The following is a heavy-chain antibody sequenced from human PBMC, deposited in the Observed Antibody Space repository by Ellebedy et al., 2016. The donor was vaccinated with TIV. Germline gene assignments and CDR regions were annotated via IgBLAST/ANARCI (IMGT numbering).Heavy chain of an antibody. CDR2: FDPEDGET. D-gene: IGHD7-27*01. Sequence: ASVKVSXKVSGYTLTELSMHWVRQAPGKGLEWMGGFDPEDGETIYAQKFQGRVTMTEDTSTDTAYMELSSLRSEDTAVYYCATVLGIQNNRFAFDYWGQGTLVTVSS. CDR1: GYTLTELS. J-gene: IGHJ4*02. V-gene: IGHV1-24*01. CDR3: ATVLGIQNNRFAFDY.